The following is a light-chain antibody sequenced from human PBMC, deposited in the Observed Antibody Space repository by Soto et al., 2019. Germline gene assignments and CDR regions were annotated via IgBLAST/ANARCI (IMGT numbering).Light chain of an antibody. Sequence: AIRMTQSPSSLSASTGDRVTITSRASQGISSYLAWYQQKPGKAPKLLIYAASTLQSGVPSRFSGSGSGTDFTLTISSLQPDDFATYYCQHYNSYSEAFGQGTKVDI. CDR3: QHYNSYSEA. V-gene: IGKV1-8*01. CDR1: QGISSY. CDR2: AAS. J-gene: IGKJ1*01.